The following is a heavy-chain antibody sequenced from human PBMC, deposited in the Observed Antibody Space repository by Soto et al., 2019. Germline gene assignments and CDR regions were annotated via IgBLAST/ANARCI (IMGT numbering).Heavy chain of an antibody. CDR1: GYTFTSYY. CDR2: INPSGGST. J-gene: IGHJ4*02. CDR3: GRDMTAEDD. D-gene: IGHD2-21*02. V-gene: IGHV1-46*01. Sequence: ASVKVSSMASGYTFTSYYIHWVRQARRQGLEWMAIINPSGGSTNYAQKFQGRVTVTRDTSTSTVNMELCSLSSEETAVYYCGRDMTAEDDWGQGTRGTVAS.